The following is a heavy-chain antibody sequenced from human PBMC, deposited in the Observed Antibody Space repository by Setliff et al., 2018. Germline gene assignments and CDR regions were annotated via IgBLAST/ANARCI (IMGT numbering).Heavy chain of an antibody. CDR3: ARDPRDVYRRGGDC. CDR2: IIATVGGV. Sequence: ASVKVSCKASGGTFSSYAISWVRQAPGQGPEWMGGIIATVGGVSYAQKFQGRVTITADESTTTVYMELSSLTSEDTAMYYCARDPRDVYRRGGDCWGPGTLVTVSS. J-gene: IGHJ4*02. D-gene: IGHD4-4*01. V-gene: IGHV1-69*13. CDR1: GGTFSSYA.